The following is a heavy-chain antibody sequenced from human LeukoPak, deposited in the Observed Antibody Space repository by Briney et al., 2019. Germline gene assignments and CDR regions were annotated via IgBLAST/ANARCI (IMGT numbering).Heavy chain of an antibody. CDR1: GYTFTGYY. CDR2: INPNSGGT. Sequence: ASVKVSCKASGYTFTGYYMHWVRQVPGQGLEWMGWINPNSGGTNYAQKFQGWVTMTRDTSISTAYMELSRLRSDDTAVYYCARTIRSGLLWFGEFGDAFDIWGQGTMVTVSS. D-gene: IGHD3-10*01. V-gene: IGHV1-2*04. CDR3: ARTIRSGLLWFGEFGDAFDI. J-gene: IGHJ3*02.